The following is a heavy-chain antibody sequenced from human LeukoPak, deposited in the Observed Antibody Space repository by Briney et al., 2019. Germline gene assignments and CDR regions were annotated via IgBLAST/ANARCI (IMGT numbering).Heavy chain of an antibody. CDR3: AREKNSGSYPLYYFDY. Sequence: ASVKVSCKASGGTFSSYAISWVRQAPGQGLEWMGWINPNSGGTNYAQKFQGRVTMTRDTSISTAYMELSRLRSDDTAVYYCAREKNSGSYPLYYFDYWGQGTLVTVSS. D-gene: IGHD1-26*01. CDR1: GGTFSSYA. CDR2: INPNSGGT. J-gene: IGHJ4*02. V-gene: IGHV1-2*02.